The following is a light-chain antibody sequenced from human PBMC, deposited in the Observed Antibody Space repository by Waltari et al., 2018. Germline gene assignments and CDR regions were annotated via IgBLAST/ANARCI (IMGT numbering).Light chain of an antibody. CDR3: SSYTTSSAPGV. V-gene: IGLV2-14*01. CDR1: DSDVGAYDF. J-gene: IGLJ1*01. Sequence: QSALTQPASVSGSPGQSITISCSGTDSDVGAYDFVSWYQQHPGKAPPLIIYEVSHPPYGISNRFSASKSGNTDSLTISGLQAEDEADYYCSSYTTSSAPGVFGTGTRVTVL. CDR2: EVS.